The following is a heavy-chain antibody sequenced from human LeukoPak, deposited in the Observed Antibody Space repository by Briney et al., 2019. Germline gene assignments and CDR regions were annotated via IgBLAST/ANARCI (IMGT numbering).Heavy chain of an antibody. CDR3: ARYAVAATEYYGMDV. CDR2: IYYSGST. J-gene: IGHJ6*02. V-gene: IGHV4-59*01. CDR1: GGSMSSYY. Sequence: PSETLSLTCTVSGGSMSSYYWSRIRQPPGKGLEWIGYIYYSGSTNYNPSLKSRVTISVDTSKNQFSLKLSSVTAADTAVYYCARYAVAATEYYGMDVWGQGTTVTVSS. D-gene: IGHD2-15*01.